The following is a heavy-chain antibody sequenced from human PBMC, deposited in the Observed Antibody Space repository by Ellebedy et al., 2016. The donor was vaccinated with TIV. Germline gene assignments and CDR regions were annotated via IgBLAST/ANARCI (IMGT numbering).Heavy chain of an antibody. Sequence: GESLKISXAASGFTFSSYAMSWVRQAPGKGLEWVSALSGSTGSTYYADSVKGRFTISRDNSKNTLFLQMNSLRAEDTAVYFCAKHDGDYLWGSYRHYFDYWGQGTLVTVSS. D-gene: IGHD3-16*02. CDR3: AKHDGDYLWGSYRHYFDY. CDR2: LSGSTGST. V-gene: IGHV3-23*01. CDR1: GFTFSSYA. J-gene: IGHJ4*02.